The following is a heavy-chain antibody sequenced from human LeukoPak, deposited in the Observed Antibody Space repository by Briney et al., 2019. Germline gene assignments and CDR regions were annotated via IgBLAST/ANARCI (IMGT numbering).Heavy chain of an antibody. D-gene: IGHD1-26*01. CDR1: GFTFSDYG. V-gene: IGHV3-23*01. Sequence: PGGSLRLSCAAAGFTFSDYGMNWVRQAPGKGLEWVSGISGSGISTYYADSVKGRFTISRDNSKNTLYLQMNSLRAEDTAVYYCAKGGGGVGATSRYYFDYWGQGTLVTVSS. J-gene: IGHJ4*02. CDR3: AKGGGGVGATSRYYFDY. CDR2: ISGSGIST.